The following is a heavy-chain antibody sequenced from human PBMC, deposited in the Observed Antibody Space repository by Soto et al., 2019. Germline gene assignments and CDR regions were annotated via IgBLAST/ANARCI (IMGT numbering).Heavy chain of an antibody. J-gene: IGHJ4*02. CDR2: ISGSGYNS. Sequence: EVQLLESGGDLVQPGGSMRLSCAASGFTFSKYAMTWDRQTPGKGLEWVSAISGSGYNSYYADSVDGRLTISRDNSKNSQFLQMDSLRVEDTAGYYCVSWVEGSSLYFDYWGQGTLGTVSS. V-gene: IGHV3-23*01. CDR1: GFTFSKYA. D-gene: IGHD6-13*01. CDR3: VSWVEGSSLYFDY.